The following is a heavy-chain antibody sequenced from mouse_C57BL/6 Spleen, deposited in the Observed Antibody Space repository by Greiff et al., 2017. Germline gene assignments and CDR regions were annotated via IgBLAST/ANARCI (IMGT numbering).Heavy chain of an antibody. CDR3: TKRGLYDPFAY. CDR1: GYTFTDYE. D-gene: IGHD2-3*01. CDR2: IDPETGGT. V-gene: IGHV1-15*01. Sequence: QVQLQQSGAELVRPGASVTLSCKASGYTFTDYEMHWVKQTPVHGLEWIGAIDPETGGTAYNQKFKGKAILTADKSSSTAYMELRSLTSEDSAVYYCTKRGLYDPFAYWGQGTLVTVSA. J-gene: IGHJ3*01.